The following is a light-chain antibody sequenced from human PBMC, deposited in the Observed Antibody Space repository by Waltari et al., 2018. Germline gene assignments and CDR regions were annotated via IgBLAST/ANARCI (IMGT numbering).Light chain of an antibody. J-gene: IGLJ2*01. CDR2: EVA. CDR3: CSYSRVTTYVV. Sequence: QSALTQPASVSGSPGQSITISCSGTSDDIGGFNLVSWYQQSPGKAPHLIISEVAKCPSGVSHRFSGSKSGSTASLTISGLQPEDEAEYFCCSYSRVTTYVVFGGGTRVTV. CDR1: SDDIGGFNL. V-gene: IGLV2-23*02.